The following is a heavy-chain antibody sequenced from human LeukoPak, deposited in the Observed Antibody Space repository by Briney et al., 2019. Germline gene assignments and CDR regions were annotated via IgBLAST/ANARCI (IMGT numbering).Heavy chain of an antibody. CDR2: IYPGDADT. CDR1: GYSLTSYW. V-gene: IGHV5-51*01. D-gene: IGHD4-17*01. CDR3: ASGDYVFLDY. Sequence: GETLTISCKDSGYSLTSYWMGWVRLMPGKGLEWMGIIYPGDADTRYSPSFEGQVTISAEKSIRTAYLQWSSLKASDAAMYYCASGDYVFLDYWGQGTLVTVSS. J-gene: IGHJ4*02.